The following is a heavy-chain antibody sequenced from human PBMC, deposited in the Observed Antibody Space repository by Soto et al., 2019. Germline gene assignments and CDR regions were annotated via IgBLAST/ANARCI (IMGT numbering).Heavy chain of an antibody. V-gene: IGHV3-23*01. CDR3: AKDLTYCSSTSCYVGDWFDP. D-gene: IGHD2-2*01. CDR2: ISGSGGST. Sequence: EVQLLESGGGLVQPGGSLRLSCAASGFTFSSYAMSWVRQAPGKGLEWVSAISGSGGSTYYADSVKGRFTISRDNSKNTLYLQMNSLRAEDTAVYYCAKDLTYCSSTSCYVGDWFDPWGQGTLVTVSS. CDR1: GFTFSSYA. J-gene: IGHJ5*02.